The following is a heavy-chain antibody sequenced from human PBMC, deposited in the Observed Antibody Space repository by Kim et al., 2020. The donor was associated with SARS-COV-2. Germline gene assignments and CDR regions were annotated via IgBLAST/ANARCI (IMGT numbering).Heavy chain of an antibody. J-gene: IGHJ4*02. CDR2: IKSKTDGGTT. Sequence: GGSLRLSCAASGFTFSNAWMSWVRQAPGKGLEWVGRIKSKTDGGTTDYAAPVKGRFTISRDDSKNSLYLQMNSLKTEDTAVYYCTTDFYTGWRWLQSSLFVYWGQGTLVTVSS. CDR1: GFTFSNAW. D-gene: IGHD2-21*01. V-gene: IGHV3-15*01. CDR3: TTDFYTGWRWLQSSLFVY.